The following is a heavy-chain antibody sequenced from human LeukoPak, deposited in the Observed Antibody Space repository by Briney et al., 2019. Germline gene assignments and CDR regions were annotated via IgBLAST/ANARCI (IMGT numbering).Heavy chain of an antibody. V-gene: IGHV3-74*01. J-gene: IGHJ4*02. Sequence: GGSLRLSCAASGFTFSSYWMHWVRQAPGKGLVWVSRINSDGSSTTYADSVKGRFTISRDNAKNTLYLQMNSLRAEDTGVYFCARVFSGRYFYFDNWGQGTLVTVSS. CDR3: ARVFSGRYFYFDN. CDR1: GFTFSSYW. CDR2: INSDGSST. D-gene: IGHD6-19*01.